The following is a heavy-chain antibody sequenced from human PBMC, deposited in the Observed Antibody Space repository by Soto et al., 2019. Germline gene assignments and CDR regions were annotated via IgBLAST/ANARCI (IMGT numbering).Heavy chain of an antibody. D-gene: IGHD3-3*01. Sequence: GASVKVSCKVSGYTLTELSMHWVRQAPGQGLEWMGGIIPIFGTANYAQKFQGRVTIIADESTSTAYMELSSLRSEDTAVYYCARLIGGRFQHWGQGTLVTVSS. V-gene: IGHV1-69*13. CDR1: GYTLTELS. CDR3: ARLIGGRFQH. J-gene: IGHJ1*01. CDR2: IIPIFGTA.